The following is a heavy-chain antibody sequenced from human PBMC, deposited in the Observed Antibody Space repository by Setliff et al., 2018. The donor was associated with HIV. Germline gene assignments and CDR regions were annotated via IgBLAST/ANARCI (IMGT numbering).Heavy chain of an antibody. V-gene: IGHV4-4*02. J-gene: IGHJ6*03. D-gene: IGHD3-10*01. CDR1: GVSISSFDW. Sequence: NPSETLSLTCAVSGVSISSFDWWTWVRQPPGKGLEWIREISHSGTNYNPSLKSRVTMSVDNSKNQFSLRLSSVTAADMALYYCARNHYDDTYYRPGVYYCYYMDVWGKGTTVTVSS. CDR2: ISHSGT. CDR3: ARNHYDDTYYRPGVYYCYYMDV.